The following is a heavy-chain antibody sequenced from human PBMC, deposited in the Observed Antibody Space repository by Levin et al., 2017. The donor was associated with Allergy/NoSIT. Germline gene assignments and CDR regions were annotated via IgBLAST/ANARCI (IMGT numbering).Heavy chain of an antibody. Sequence: GESLKISCTTSGFTNDYALSWVRQAPGKGLEWISFIRSRLHGGTTEYAASGEGRFTMSRDDSKSIAYLQMNSLKTEDTAVYYCTRVYMFQGATFDYWGQGTLVTVSS. D-gene: IGHD3-10*01. J-gene: IGHJ4*02. CDR2: IRSRLHGGTT. CDR1: GFTNDYA. CDR3: TRVYMFQGATFDY. V-gene: IGHV3-49*04.